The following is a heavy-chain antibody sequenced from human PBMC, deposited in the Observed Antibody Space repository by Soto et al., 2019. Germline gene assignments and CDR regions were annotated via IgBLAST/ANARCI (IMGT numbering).Heavy chain of an antibody. J-gene: IGHJ4*02. V-gene: IGHV3-23*01. CDR3: ANDCCGVALVDF. Sequence: EVQLLESGGGLVQPGGSLRLSCAASGFTFTNYGMSWLRQAPRKGLEWLATVSIGSDNLHYADSVKGRFTISRANSRNTLYPRMNRPRVEDRVVYYWANDCCGVALVDFWGRGTLVTVSS. CDR2: VSIGSDNL. CDR1: GFTFTNYG. D-gene: IGHD2-15*01.